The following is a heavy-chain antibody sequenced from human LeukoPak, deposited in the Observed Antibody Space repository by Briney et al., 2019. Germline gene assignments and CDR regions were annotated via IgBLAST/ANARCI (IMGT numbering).Heavy chain of an antibody. D-gene: IGHD6-13*01. CDR3: ARGPHRVFDY. CDR1: GGSFSGYY. Sequence: PSETLSLTCAVYGGSFSGYYWSWIRQPPGEGLEWIGEINHSGSTNYNPSLESRVTISVDTSKNQFSLKLSSVTAADTAVYYCARGPHRVFDYWGQGTLVTVSS. CDR2: INHSGST. J-gene: IGHJ4*02. V-gene: IGHV4-34*01.